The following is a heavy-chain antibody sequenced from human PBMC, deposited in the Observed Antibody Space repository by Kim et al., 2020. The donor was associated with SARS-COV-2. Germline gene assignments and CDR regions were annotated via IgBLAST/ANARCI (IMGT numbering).Heavy chain of an antibody. J-gene: IGHJ6*02. CDR3: ASLLLWFGDPGFHMDV. CDR2: IYYSGST. CDR1: GGSVSSGSYY. V-gene: IGHV4-61*01. D-gene: IGHD3-10*01. Sequence: SETLSLTCTVSGGSVSSGSYYWSWIRQPPGKGLEWIGYIYYSGSTNYNPSLKSRVTISVDTSKNQFSLKLSSVTAADTDVYYCASLLLWFGDPGFHMDVWGQGTTVTVSS.